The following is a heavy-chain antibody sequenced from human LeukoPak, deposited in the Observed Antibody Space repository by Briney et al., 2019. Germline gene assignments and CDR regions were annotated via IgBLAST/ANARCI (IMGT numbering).Heavy chain of an antibody. CDR3: ARGSSFGSY. D-gene: IGHD6-6*01. V-gene: IGHV3-7*01. CDR2: IKQDDSEK. CDR1: GFTFENYW. Sequence: GGFLRLSCATSGFTFENYWMRWVRQAPGKGLEWVANIKQDDSEKYYVDSVRGRFTISRDNAKNSLYLQMNSLEVEDTAVYYCARGSSFGSYWGQGTLVTVSS. J-gene: IGHJ4*02.